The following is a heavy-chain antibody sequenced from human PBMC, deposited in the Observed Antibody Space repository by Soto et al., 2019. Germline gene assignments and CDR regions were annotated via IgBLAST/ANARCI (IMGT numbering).Heavy chain of an antibody. J-gene: IGHJ6*02. Sequence: QVQLVESGGGVVQPGGSLRLSCTTSGFTFNTYGMHWVRQAPGKGLEWVEIIWYDGSNKYYADSVKGRFTISRDNSKNTLYLQMNSLRAEDTALYYCARSDCTGAYCYSWPFNYCVDVWGQGTTVTVSS. CDR3: ARSDCTGAYCYSWPFNYCVDV. D-gene: IGHD2-15*01. CDR2: IWYDGSNK. V-gene: IGHV3-33*08. CDR1: GFTFNTYG.